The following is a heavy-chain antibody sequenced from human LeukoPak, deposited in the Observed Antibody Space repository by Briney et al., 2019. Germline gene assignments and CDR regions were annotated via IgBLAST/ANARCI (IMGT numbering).Heavy chain of an antibody. D-gene: IGHD6-19*01. CDR2: IYFSGTT. J-gene: IGHJ4*02. CDR1: GGPMSTHY. Sequence: SETLSLTCTVSGGPMSTHYWSWIRQPPGKGLEWIGYIYFSGTTKYNPSLKSRVAISLDTSKNQFSLKLSSVTAADTAVYYCARCFGSGCPNGVFDYWGQGTLVTVSS. CDR3: ARCFGSGCPNGVFDY. V-gene: IGHV4-59*11.